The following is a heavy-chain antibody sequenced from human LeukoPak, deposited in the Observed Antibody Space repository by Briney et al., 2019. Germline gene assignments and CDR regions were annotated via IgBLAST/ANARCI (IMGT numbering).Heavy chain of an antibody. V-gene: IGHV4-34*01. J-gene: IGHJ2*01. CDR1: GGPYSGYY. D-gene: IGHD1-7*01. Sequence: SETLSLPWAVSGGPYSGYYWSWIRPPPGKGLEWVGEIHYSVATNYKSSLKSRVTISGGTSKNHISVKLTSVTAADTALYYCARGRPGAGNYYFDLWGRGTAVSVSS. CDR2: IHYSVAT. CDR3: ARGRPGAGNYYFDL.